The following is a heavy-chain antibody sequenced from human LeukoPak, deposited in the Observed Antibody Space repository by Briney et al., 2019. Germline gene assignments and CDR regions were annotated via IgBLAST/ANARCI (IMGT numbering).Heavy chain of an antibody. J-gene: IGHJ4*02. CDR2: INTNGRTI. CDR1: GFTSSSHD. V-gene: IGHV3-48*03. Sequence: GGSLRLSCAASGFTSSSHDMNWVRQAPGKGLEWVSYINTNGRTIQYADSVKGRFTISRDNAQNSLFLQMNSLRAEDTAVYYCARDQSWLPDYWGQGTLVTVSS. CDR3: ARDQSWLPDY. D-gene: IGHD5-12*01.